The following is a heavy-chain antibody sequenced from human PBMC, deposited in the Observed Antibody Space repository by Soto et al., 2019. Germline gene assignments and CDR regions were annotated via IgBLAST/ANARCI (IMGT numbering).Heavy chain of an antibody. Sequence: QVQLVEPGGGVVQPGRSLRLSCAASGFTFSSYAMHWVRQAPGKGLEWVAVISYDGISKHYADSVKGRFSISRDDSENTLYVQMNSLRAEDTAVYYCAKDGYLDTYYFDYWGQGTLVTVSS. D-gene: IGHD3-9*01. CDR2: ISYDGISK. CDR3: AKDGYLDTYYFDY. CDR1: GFTFSSYA. V-gene: IGHV3-30-3*01. J-gene: IGHJ4*02.